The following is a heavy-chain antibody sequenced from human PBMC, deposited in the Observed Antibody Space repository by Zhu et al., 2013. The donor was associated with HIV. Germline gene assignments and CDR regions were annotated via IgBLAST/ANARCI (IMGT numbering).Heavy chain of an antibody. CDR2: INTNTGVT. V-gene: IGHV1-2*02. D-gene: IGHD5-18*01. J-gene: IGHJ3*01. Sequence: QVQLLQSGAEVKKPGASVKVSCMASGYSFTGYYVHWVRQAPGQGLEWMGSINTNTGVTNYARNFQGRVTLTRDTSLSTAYMNLSGLKSDDTAVYYCVRGYGRAAADNYGWGFDVWGQGTLV. CDR1: GYSFTGYY. CDR3: VRGYGRAAADNYGWGFDV.